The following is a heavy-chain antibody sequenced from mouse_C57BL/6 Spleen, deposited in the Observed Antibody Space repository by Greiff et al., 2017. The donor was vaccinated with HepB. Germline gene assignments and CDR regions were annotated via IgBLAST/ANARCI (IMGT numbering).Heavy chain of an antibody. CDR1: GYTFTSYW. V-gene: IGHV1-50*01. CDR3: ARGGLRRAWFAY. Sequence: VQLKQPGAELVKPGASVKLSCKASGYTFTSYWMQWVKQRPGQGLEWIGEIDPSDSYTNYNQKFKGKATLTVDTSSSTAYMQLSSLTSEDSAVYYCARGGLRRAWFAYWGQGTLVTVSA. J-gene: IGHJ3*01. CDR2: IDPSDSYT. D-gene: IGHD2-4*01.